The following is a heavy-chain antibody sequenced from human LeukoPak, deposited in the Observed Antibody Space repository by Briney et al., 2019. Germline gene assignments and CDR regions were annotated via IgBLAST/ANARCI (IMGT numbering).Heavy chain of an antibody. CDR2: IYYSGST. J-gene: IGHJ4*02. V-gene: IGHV4-59*01. Sequence: SETLSLTCTVSGGSISSYYWSWIRQPPGKGLEWIGYIYYSGSTNYNPSLTSRVTISVDTSKNQFSLKLSSVTAADTAVYYCARGPYYYDSSGYFYWGQGTLVTVSS. D-gene: IGHD3-22*01. CDR1: GGSISSYY. CDR3: ARGPYYYDSSGYFY.